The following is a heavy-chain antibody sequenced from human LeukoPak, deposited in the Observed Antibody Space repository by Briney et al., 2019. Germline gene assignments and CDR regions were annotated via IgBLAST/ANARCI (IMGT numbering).Heavy chain of an antibody. Sequence: VASVKVSCNASGYTFTSYGISWVRQAPGQGLEWMGWISAYNGNTNYAQKLQGRVTMTTDTSTSTAYMELRSLRSDDTAVYYCARDGDVVVPAASLDYWGQGTLVTVSS. CDR2: ISAYNGNT. J-gene: IGHJ4*02. V-gene: IGHV1-18*01. CDR1: GYTFTSYG. D-gene: IGHD2-2*01. CDR3: ARDGDVVVPAASLDY.